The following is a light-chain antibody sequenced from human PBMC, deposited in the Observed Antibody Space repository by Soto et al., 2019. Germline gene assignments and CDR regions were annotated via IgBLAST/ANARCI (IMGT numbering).Light chain of an antibody. Sequence: QSALTQPASVSGSPGQSITISCTGTSSDIGGYNYVSWYQQHPGKAPKLMIYGVSDRPSGVSYRFSASKSGNTASLTISGLQAEDEADYYSSSYASSSTWVFGGGTKLTVL. CDR2: GVS. CDR3: SSYASSSTWV. J-gene: IGLJ3*02. CDR1: SSDIGGYNY. V-gene: IGLV2-14*01.